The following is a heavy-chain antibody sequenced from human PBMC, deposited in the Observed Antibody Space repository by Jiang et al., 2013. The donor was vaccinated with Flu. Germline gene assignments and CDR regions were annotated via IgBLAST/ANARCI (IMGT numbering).Heavy chain of an antibody. CDR1: GYSFTSYW. Sequence: CGAEVKARESLKISCKGSGYSFTSYWIGWVRQMPGKGLEWMGIIYPGDSDTRYSPSSKARSPSQPTSPSAPLLQWSSLKASDTAMYYCARYYYYDSSGYYQEDAFDIWGQG. D-gene: IGHD3-22*01. CDR3: ARYYYYDSSGYYQEDAFDI. J-gene: IGHJ3*02. CDR2: IYPGDSDT. V-gene: IGHV5-51*01.